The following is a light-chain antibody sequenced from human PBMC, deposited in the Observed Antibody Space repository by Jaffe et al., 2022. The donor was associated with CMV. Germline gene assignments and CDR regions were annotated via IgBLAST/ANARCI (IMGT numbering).Light chain of an antibody. CDR3: MQGTHWPPWT. CDR1: QSLLHSDGNTY. CDR2: QVS. Sequence: DVVMTQSPLSLPVTLGQPASISCRSSQSLLHSDGNTYLSWFQQRPGQSPRRLIYQVSNRDSGVPDRFSGSGSGTEFTLRISRVEAEDVGVYYCMQGTHWPPWTFGQGTKVEIE. J-gene: IGKJ1*01. V-gene: IGKV2-30*02.